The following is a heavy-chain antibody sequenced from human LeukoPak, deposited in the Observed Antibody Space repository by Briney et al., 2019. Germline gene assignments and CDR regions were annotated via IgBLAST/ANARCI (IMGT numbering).Heavy chain of an antibody. D-gene: IGHD6-13*01. Sequence: SVKVSCKASGGTFISYAISWVRQAPGQGLEWMGGIIPIFGTANYAQKFQGRVTITADESTSTAYMELSSLRSEDTAVYYCASPPLKRPRSIVVPQQLVRDYYYGMDVWGQGTTVTVSS. J-gene: IGHJ6*02. CDR2: IIPIFGTA. CDR3: ASPPLKRPRSIVVPQQLVRDYYYGMDV. V-gene: IGHV1-69*13. CDR1: GGTFISYA.